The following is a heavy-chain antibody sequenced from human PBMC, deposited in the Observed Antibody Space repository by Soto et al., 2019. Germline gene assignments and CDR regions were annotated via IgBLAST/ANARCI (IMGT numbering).Heavy chain of an antibody. CDR3: ARLGSSGWYQGSYFDY. J-gene: IGHJ4*02. CDR1: GGSITRNNHY. D-gene: IGHD6-19*01. CDR2: MLYSGST. Sequence: QLQLQESGPGLVKPSETLSLTCIVSGGSITRNNHYWGWIRQSPGKGLEWIGRMLYSGSTNYTPSPKGRVTLSVETSKNQFSLKMSSVTAADTALYYCARLGSSGWYQGSYFDYWGQGTLVTVSS. V-gene: IGHV4-39*01.